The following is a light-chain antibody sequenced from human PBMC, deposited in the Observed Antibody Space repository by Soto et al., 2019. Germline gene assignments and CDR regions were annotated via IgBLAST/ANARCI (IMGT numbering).Light chain of an antibody. V-gene: IGKV3-20*01. CDR1: QSVSSNY. J-gene: IGKJ1*01. Sequence: EIVLTQSPGTLSLSPGERATLSCRASQSVSSNYLAWYQQKPGQAPRLVIYGASSRATGIPDRFSGSGSGTDFTLTISRLEPEDFAVYYCQQYDSSPWTFGQGTKVEIK. CDR2: GAS. CDR3: QQYDSSPWT.